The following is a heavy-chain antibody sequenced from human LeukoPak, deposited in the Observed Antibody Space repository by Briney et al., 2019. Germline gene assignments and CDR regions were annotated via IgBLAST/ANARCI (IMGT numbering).Heavy chain of an antibody. CDR3: ARVAGYGDYVS. D-gene: IGHD4-17*01. V-gene: IGHV4-61*02. CDR1: GGSISSGSYY. J-gene: IGHJ5*02. CDR2: IYTSGST. Sequence: SETLSLTCTVPGGSISSGSYYWSWIRQPAGKGLEWIGRIYTSGSTNYNPSLKSRVTISVDTSKNQFSLKLSSVTAADTAVYYCARVAGYGDYVSWGQGTLVTVSS.